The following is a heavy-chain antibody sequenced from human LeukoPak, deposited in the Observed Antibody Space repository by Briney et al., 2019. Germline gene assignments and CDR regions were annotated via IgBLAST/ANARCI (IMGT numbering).Heavy chain of an antibody. CDR2: ISSSGSTI. V-gene: IGHV3-11*04. CDR3: ARTLVGATRPYYFDY. J-gene: IGHJ4*02. D-gene: IGHD1-26*01. Sequence: GGSLRLSCAASGFTFSDYYMSWIRQAPGKGLEWVSYISSSGSTIYYADSVKGRFTISRDNAKNSLYLQMNSLRAEDTAVYYCARTLVGATRPYYFDYWGQGTLATVSS. CDR1: GFTFSDYY.